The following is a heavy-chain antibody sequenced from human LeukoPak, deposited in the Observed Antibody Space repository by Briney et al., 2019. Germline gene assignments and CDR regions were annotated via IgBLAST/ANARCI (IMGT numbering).Heavy chain of an antibody. CDR2: INPNSGGT. V-gene: IGHV1-2*02. CDR3: ARVPSSGYSSYYYYMDV. CDR1: GYSFTGYY. D-gene: IGHD3-22*01. Sequence: ASVKVSCKASGYSFTGYYMHWVRQAPGEGLEWMGWINPNSGGTNYAQKFQGRVTMTRDTSISTAYMELSRLRSDDTAVYYCARVPSSGYSSYYYYMDVWGKGTTVTVSS. J-gene: IGHJ6*03.